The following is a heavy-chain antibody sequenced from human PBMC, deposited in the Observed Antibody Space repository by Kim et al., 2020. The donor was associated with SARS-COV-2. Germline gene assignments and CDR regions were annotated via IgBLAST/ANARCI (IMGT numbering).Heavy chain of an antibody. Sequence: KYYADSVKRRFTISRDNSKHTLYLQMNSRRAEDTAVYYCARERYSSSVDYWGQGTLVTVSS. CDR2: K. CDR3: ARERYSSSVDY. D-gene: IGHD6-6*01. J-gene: IGHJ4*02. V-gene: IGHV3-30*01.